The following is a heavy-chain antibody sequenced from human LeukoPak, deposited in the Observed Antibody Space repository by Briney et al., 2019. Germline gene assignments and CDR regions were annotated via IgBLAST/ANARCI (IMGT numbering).Heavy chain of an antibody. Sequence: GGSLRLSCEASGFTFSIYSMNWVRQAPGKGLEWVSAISGRTGGTYYADSVKGRFTISRDNSKSTLYLQMDSLRAEDTAVYYCAKCGNSGCHLIDYWGQGTLVTVSS. D-gene: IGHD5-12*01. J-gene: IGHJ4*02. CDR3: AKCGNSGCHLIDY. V-gene: IGHV3-23*01. CDR2: ISGRTGGT. CDR1: GFTFSIYS.